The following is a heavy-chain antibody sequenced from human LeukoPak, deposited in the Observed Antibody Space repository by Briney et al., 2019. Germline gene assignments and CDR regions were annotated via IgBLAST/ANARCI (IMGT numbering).Heavy chain of an antibody. CDR2: ISAYNGNT. CDR3: ARDRMTTVTSWDY. Sequence: ASVKVSCKASGYTFTSYGISWVRQAPGHGLEWMGWISAYNGNTNYAQKLPGGVTMTTDTSTSTAYMELRRLRSDDTAVYYCARDRMTTVTSWDYWGQGTLVTVSS. V-gene: IGHV1-18*01. D-gene: IGHD4-11*01. J-gene: IGHJ4*02. CDR1: GYTFTSYG.